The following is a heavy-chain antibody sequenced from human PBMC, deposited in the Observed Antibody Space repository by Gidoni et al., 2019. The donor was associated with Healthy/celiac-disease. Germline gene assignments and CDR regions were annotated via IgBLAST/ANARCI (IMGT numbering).Heavy chain of an antibody. J-gene: IGHJ4*02. V-gene: IGHV3-23*01. CDR1: GSTFSSYA. CDR2: ISGSGGST. Sequence: EVQLLESGGGLVQPGGSLRLSCAASGSTFSSYAISWVRQAPGKGLEWVSAISGSGGSTYYADSVNGRFTISRDNSKNRLYLQMNSLRAEDTAVYYCAKLDGSGWETDFDYWGQGTLVTVSS. D-gene: IGHD6-19*01. CDR3: AKLDGSGWETDFDY.